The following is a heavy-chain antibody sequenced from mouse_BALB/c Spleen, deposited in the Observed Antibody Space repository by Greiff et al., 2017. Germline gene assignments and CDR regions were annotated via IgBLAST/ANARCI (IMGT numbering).Heavy chain of an antibody. CDR1: GYSFTDYI. CDR2: INPYYGST. V-gene: IGHV1-39*01. J-gene: IGHJ3*01. CDR3: AREDFAY. Sequence: EVQLQQTGPELVKPGASVKVSCKASGYSFTDYIMLWVKQSHGKSLEWIGNINPYYGSTSYNLKFKGKATLTVDKSSSTAYMQLNSLTSEDSAVYYCAREDFAYWGQGTLVTVSA.